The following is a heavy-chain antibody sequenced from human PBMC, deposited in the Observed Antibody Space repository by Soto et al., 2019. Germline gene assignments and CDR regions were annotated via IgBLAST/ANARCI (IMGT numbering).Heavy chain of an antibody. CDR1: GGTFSSYA. V-gene: IGHV1-69*01. CDR3: GRLLSSSSDYDYYGMDV. CDR2: IIPIFGTA. D-gene: IGHD6-6*01. J-gene: IGHJ6*02. Sequence: QVQLVQSGAEVKKPGSSVKVSCKASGGTFSSYAISWVRQAPGQGLEWMGGIIPIFGTANYAQKFQGRVTSTGDESTSPAYMELSSRRSEDTAVYYCGRLLSSSSDYDYYGMDVWGQGTTGTVSS.